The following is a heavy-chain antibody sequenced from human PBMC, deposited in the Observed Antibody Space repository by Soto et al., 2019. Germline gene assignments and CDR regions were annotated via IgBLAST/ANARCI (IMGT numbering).Heavy chain of an antibody. Sequence: PSETLSLTCTVSGGSISSGDYYWSWIRHPPGKGLEWVGYIYYSGSTYYNPSLKSRVTISVDTSKNQFSLKLSSVTAADTAVYYCARGRYYDSSGSNWFDPWGQGTLVTVSS. CDR2: IYYSGST. V-gene: IGHV4-30-4*01. CDR1: GGSISSGDYY. J-gene: IGHJ5*02. D-gene: IGHD3-22*01. CDR3: ARGRYYDSSGSNWFDP.